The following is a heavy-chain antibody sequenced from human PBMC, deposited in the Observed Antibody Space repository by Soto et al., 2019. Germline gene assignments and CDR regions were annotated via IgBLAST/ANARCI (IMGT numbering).Heavy chain of an antibody. CDR1: GDSVSSYSAV. Sequence: PSQTLSLICAISGDSVSSYSAVWNWIRQSPSRGLEWLGRTWYRSRWYYDYAASVQSRISINPDTSKNQFSLQLNSVTPEDTAVYYCVRESDMIRGIINPLDYWGQGTLVTVSS. CDR3: VRESDMIRGIINPLDY. D-gene: IGHD3-10*01. J-gene: IGHJ4*02. V-gene: IGHV6-1*01. CDR2: TWYRSRWYY.